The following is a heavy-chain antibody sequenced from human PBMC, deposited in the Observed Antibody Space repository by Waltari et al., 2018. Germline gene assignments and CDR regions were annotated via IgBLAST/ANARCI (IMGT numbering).Heavy chain of an antibody. CDR1: GGTFSSYA. CDR2: IYYSGST. D-gene: IGHD1-26*01. Sequence: VQLVESGAEVKKPGSSVKVSCKASGGTFSSYAISWVRQAPGQGLEWIGSIYYSGSTYYNPSLKSRVTISVDTSKNLFSLKLSSVTAADTAVYYCARGAYSGSYSKYYYYYYGMDVWGQGTTVTVSS. J-gene: IGHJ6*02. CDR3: ARGAYSGSYSKYYYYYYGMDV. V-gene: IGHV4-39*07.